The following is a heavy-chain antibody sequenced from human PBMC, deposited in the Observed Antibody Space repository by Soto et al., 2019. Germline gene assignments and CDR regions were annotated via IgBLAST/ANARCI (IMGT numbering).Heavy chain of an antibody. CDR2: ITNSGGGT. CDR1: GFTFSDYA. D-gene: IGHD5-18*01. CDR3: ANGWIHGYGY. Sequence: EVQLLQSGGGLVQPGGSLRLSCADSGFTFSDYAMTWVRQAPGKGLEWVSSITNSGGGTYYADSVKGRFTISRDNSKNTLCVQMTSLRAEDAAVYYCANGWIHGYGYWGQGTLVTVSS. J-gene: IGHJ4*02. V-gene: IGHV3-23*01.